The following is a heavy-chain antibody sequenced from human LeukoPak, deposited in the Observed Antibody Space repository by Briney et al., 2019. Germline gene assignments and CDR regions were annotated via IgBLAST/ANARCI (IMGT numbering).Heavy chain of an antibody. V-gene: IGHV1-18*01. CDR1: GYSFTSYG. J-gene: IGHJ3*02. Sequence: GASVKVSCKASGYSFTSYGISWVRQAPGQGLEWMGWISAYNGNTNYAQKLQGRVTMTTDTSTSTAYMELRSLRSDDTAVYYCARDLAGPPQEAFDIWGQGTMVTVSS. CDR3: ARDLAGPPQEAFDI. CDR2: ISAYNGNT.